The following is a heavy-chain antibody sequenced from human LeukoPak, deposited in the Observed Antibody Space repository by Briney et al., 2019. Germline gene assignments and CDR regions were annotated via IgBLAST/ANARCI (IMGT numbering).Heavy chain of an antibody. CDR2: ISGSGGST. CDR3: AKGLMSGYYDILTGLA. J-gene: IGHJ4*02. CDR1: GFTFSSYA. Sequence: GGSLRLSCAASGFTFSSYAMSWVRQAPGKGLEWVSAISGSGGSTYYADSVKGRFTISGDNSKNTLYLQMNSLRAEDTDVYYCAKGLMSGYYDILTGLAWGQGTLVTVSS. V-gene: IGHV3-23*01. D-gene: IGHD3-9*01.